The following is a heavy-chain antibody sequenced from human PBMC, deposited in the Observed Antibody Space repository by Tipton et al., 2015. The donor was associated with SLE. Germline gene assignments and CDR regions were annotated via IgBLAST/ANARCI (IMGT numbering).Heavy chain of an antibody. V-gene: IGHV4-61*09. CDR3: AREGVLTAMGTFDI. J-gene: IGHJ3*02. CDR2: IYTSGAT. Sequence: TLSLTCNVSGYSITRDSNYWTWIRQPAGKGLVWIGHIYTSGATNYNPSLRSRVTMSLDTSKTHLSLKLTSVTAADTAVYYCAREGVLTAMGTFDIWGQGTIVTVSS. CDR1: GYSITRDSNY. D-gene: IGHD3-16*01.